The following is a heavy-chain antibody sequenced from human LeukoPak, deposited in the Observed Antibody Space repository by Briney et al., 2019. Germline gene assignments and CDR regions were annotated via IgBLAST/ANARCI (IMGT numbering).Heavy chain of an antibody. D-gene: IGHD4-11*01. Sequence: GESLKISCKGSGYSFTSYWIGWVRQMPGKGLGWMGIIYPGDSDTRYSPSFQGQVTISADKSISTAYLQWSSLKASDTAMYYCARHAYSNYGYYYYGMDVWGLGTTVTVSS. CDR2: IYPGDSDT. CDR1: GYSFTSYW. V-gene: IGHV5-51*01. CDR3: ARHAYSNYGYYYYGMDV. J-gene: IGHJ6*02.